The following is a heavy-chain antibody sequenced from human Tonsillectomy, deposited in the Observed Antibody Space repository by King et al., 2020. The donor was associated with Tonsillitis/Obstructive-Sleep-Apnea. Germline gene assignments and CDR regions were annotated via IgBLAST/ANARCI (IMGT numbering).Heavy chain of an antibody. D-gene: IGHD1-1*01. CDR2: IYPGDSDT. J-gene: IGHJ4*02. Sequence: QLVQSGAEVKKPGESLKISCKGSGYSFTSYWIGWVRQMPGKGLEWMGIIYPGDSDTRYSPSFQGQVTISADKSLSTAYLQWSSLKASDTAMYYCARIGSHKLEPYPFDYWGQGTLVTVSS. CDR3: ARIGSHKLEPYPFDY. CDR1: GYSFTSYW. V-gene: IGHV5-51*03.